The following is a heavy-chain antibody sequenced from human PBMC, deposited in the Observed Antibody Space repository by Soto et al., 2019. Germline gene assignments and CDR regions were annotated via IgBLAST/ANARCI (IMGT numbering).Heavy chain of an antibody. J-gene: IGHJ5*02. CDR2: INHSGST. CDR1: GGSFSGYY. CDR3: ARGIIAAAGSGLCWFDP. V-gene: IGHV4-34*01. D-gene: IGHD6-13*01. Sequence: SETLSLTCAVYGGSFSGYYWSWIRQPPGKGLEWIGEINHSGSTNYNPSLKSRVTISVDTSKNQFSLKLSSVTAADTAVYYCARGIIAAAGSGLCWFDPWGQGTLVTVSS.